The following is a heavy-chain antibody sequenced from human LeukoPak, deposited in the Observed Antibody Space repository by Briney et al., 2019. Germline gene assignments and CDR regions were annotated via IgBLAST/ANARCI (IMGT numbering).Heavy chain of an antibody. D-gene: IGHD3-22*01. CDR2: IYYSGST. V-gene: IGHV4-31*03. CDR1: GGFISSGGYY. Sequence: SETLSLTCTVSGGFISSGGYYWSWIPQHPGKGLEWVGYIYYSGSTYYNPSLMSRVTISVDTAKNQFSLKLSSVTAADTAVYYCARASYYDRSLANGFDIWGQGTMVTVSS. CDR3: ARASYYDRSLANGFDI. J-gene: IGHJ3*02.